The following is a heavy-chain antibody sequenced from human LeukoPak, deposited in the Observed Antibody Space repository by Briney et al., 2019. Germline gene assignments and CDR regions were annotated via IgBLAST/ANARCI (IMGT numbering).Heavy chain of an antibody. CDR1: GGSISSGSYY. D-gene: IGHD1-26*01. V-gene: IGHV4-61*02. CDR3: ARAIPAYRWELHDWYFDL. J-gene: IGHJ2*01. CDR2: IYTSGST. Sequence: PSETLSLTCTVSGGSISSGSYYWSWIRQPAGKGLEWIGRIYTSGSTDYNPSLKSRVTISVDTSKNQFSLKLSSVTAADTAVYYCARAIPAYRWELHDWYFDLWGRGTLVTVSS.